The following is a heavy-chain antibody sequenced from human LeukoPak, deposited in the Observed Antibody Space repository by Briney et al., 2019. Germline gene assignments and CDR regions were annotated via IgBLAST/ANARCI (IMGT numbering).Heavy chain of an antibody. D-gene: IGHD3-16*01. Sequence: GGSLRLSCAASGFTFSSYSMNWVRQAPGKGLEWVSAISGSGGSTYYADSVKGRFTISRDNSKNTLYLQMNSLRAEGTAVYYCAKDGRAALPYWFDPWGQGTLVTVSS. CDR1: GFTFSSYS. CDR2: ISGSGGST. CDR3: AKDGRAALPYWFDP. J-gene: IGHJ5*02. V-gene: IGHV3-23*01.